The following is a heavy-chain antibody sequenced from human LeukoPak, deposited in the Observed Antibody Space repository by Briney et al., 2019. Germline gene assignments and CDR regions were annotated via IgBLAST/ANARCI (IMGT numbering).Heavy chain of an antibody. Sequence: ASVKVSCKASGYTFTSYGISWVRQAPGQGLEWMGWISAYNGNTNYAQKLQGRVTMTTDTSTSTAYMELRSLRSDDTAVYYCARAPYSGSYYAPYYFDYWGQGTLVTVSS. D-gene: IGHD1-26*01. CDR2: ISAYNGNT. CDR1: GYTFTSYG. CDR3: ARAPYSGSYYAPYYFDY. J-gene: IGHJ4*02. V-gene: IGHV1-18*01.